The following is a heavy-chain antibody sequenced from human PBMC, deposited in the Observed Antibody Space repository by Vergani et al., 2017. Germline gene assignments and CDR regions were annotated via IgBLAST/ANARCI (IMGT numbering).Heavy chain of an antibody. CDR1: GDSIISRSYY. CDR2: TYNSGNG. V-gene: IGHV4-39*01. CDR3: ASGKYYSDSTSHFRGRYFDV. Sequence: QMQLQESCPGLVKASETLSLTCTVSGDSIISRSYYWGWIRQPPGKGLEWNGSTYNSGNGDSSSSLKSRVTISADTSKNQFSLRLTSVTAADTAVYYCASGKYYSDSTSHFRGRYFDVWGRGTLVTVPS. D-gene: IGHD3-16*01. J-gene: IGHJ2*01.